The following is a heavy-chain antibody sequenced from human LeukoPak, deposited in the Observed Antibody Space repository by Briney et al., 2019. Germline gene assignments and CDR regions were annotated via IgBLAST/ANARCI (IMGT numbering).Heavy chain of an antibody. V-gene: IGHV4-39*01. Sequence: AETLSLTCTVSGGSISSSSYYWGWIRQPPGKGLEWIGSIYCGSTYYNPSLKSRVTISVDTSKNQFSLKLSSVTAADTAVYYCARGAYGDYFDYWGQGTRVSVSS. J-gene: IGHJ4*02. CDR1: GGSISSSSYY. D-gene: IGHD4-17*01. CDR3: ARGAYGDYFDY. CDR2: IYCGST.